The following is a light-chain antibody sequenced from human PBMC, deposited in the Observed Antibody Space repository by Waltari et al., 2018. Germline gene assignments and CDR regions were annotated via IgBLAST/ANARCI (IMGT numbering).Light chain of an antibody. CDR3: QQSYRTPLT. J-gene: IGKJ4*01. Sequence: LSASIDRVTITCRASQSINSYLNWYQQKPGKAPKVLIFAASSLQSGVPSRFSGSGSGTDFTLTISSLQPEDFATYSCQQSYRTPLTFGGWTKVEIK. CDR2: AAS. V-gene: IGKV1-39*01. CDR1: QSINSY.